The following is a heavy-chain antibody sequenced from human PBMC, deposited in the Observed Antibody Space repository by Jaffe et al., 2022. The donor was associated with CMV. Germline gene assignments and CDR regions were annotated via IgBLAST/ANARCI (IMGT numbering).Heavy chain of an antibody. D-gene: IGHD3-10*01. Sequence: QLQLQEWGPGLVKPSETLSLTCNVSGGFIDKSDVYWGWVRQPPGKGLEFIGSMYWSGATYYKSSLKGRATISADTSKNHVSLRLTSVTAADTAIYFCAKGLLEMSTGTPTDAFDVWGQGTTVTVSA. CDR3: AKGLLEMSTGTPTDAFDV. CDR1: GGFIDKSDVY. CDR2: MYWSGAT. V-gene: IGHV4-39*02. J-gene: IGHJ3*01.